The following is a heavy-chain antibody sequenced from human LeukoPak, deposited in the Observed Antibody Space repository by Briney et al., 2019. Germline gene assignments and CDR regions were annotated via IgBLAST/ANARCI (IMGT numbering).Heavy chain of an antibody. CDR2: IYLGDSDT. Sequence: PGESLKISCKGSGFSFTTYWIGWVRQMPGKGLEWMAIIYLGDSDTRYSPSFQGQVTMSADKSISTAYLQWSSLKASDTAIYYCARQSSNWGAYFDYWGQGTLVTVSS. CDR1: GFSFTTYW. CDR3: ARQSSNWGAYFDY. V-gene: IGHV5-51*01. D-gene: IGHD7-27*01. J-gene: IGHJ4*02.